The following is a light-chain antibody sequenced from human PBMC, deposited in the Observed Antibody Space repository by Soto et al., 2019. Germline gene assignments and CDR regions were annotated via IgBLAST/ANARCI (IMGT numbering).Light chain of an antibody. CDR3: LQNHSLPPT. Sequence: DIQMTQSPSSLSASVGDGVTVTCRASQDIRNDLGWYQQKSGKAPKRLIYAASSLQSGVTSRFSGSGSETEFTLPICSLQPEDSATYYCLQNHSLPPTFGQGTKVEIK. V-gene: IGKV1-17*01. J-gene: IGKJ1*01. CDR1: QDIRND. CDR2: AAS.